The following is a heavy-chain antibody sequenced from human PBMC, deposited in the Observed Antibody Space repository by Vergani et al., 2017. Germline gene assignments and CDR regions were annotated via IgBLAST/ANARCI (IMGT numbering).Heavy chain of an antibody. Sequence: QVQLVQSAAEVKKPGASVKVSCKASGYTFTSYGISWVRQAPGKGLGWMGWISAYNGNTNYAQKLQGRVTMTTDTSTSTAYMELRSLRADDTAVYYCARVGYGDYVRGGIGWFDPWGQGTLVTVSS. CDR2: ISAYNGNT. D-gene: IGHD4-17*01. J-gene: IGHJ5*02. V-gene: IGHV1-18*01. CDR3: ARVGYGDYVRGGIGWFDP. CDR1: GYTFTSYG.